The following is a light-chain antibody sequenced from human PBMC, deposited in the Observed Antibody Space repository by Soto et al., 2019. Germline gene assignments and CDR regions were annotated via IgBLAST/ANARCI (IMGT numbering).Light chain of an antibody. V-gene: IGKV1-39*01. Sequence: DIQMTQSPSSLSASVGDRVTITCRASQSIANYLNWYQQKPGTAPKLLIFAASSLQSGVPSRLSGSGSGTDFTLTISSLQPEDFATYYCQQSYKTPQTFGQGTKVDIK. J-gene: IGKJ1*01. CDR1: QSIANY. CDR3: QQSYKTPQT. CDR2: AAS.